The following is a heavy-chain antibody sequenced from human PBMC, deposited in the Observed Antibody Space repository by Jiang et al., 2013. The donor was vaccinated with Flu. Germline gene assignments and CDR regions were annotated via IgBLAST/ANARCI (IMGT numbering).Heavy chain of an antibody. V-gene: IGHV2-70*04. CDR1: GFSLNTPGMR. J-gene: IGHJ6*02. D-gene: IGHD1-26*01. CDR3: TRMGVGAIGYWGVDV. CDR2: IDWDDDE. Sequence: KPTQTLTLTCTFSGFSLNTPGMRVSWIRQPPGKAPEWLARIDWDDDEFYSPFLRPRLSISKDTSKNQVVLTMTNMEPADTATYYCTRMGVGAIGYWGVDVWAKGPRSPSP.